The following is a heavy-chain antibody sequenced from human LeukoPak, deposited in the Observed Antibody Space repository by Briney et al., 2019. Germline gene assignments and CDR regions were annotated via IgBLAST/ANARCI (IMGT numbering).Heavy chain of an antibody. J-gene: IGHJ4*02. V-gene: IGHV3-11*04. CDR1: GFTFSDYY. Sequence: GGSLRLSCAASGFTFSDYYMSWIRQAPGKGLEWVSYIRSSDSTTYYADSVKGRFTISRDNAKNSLYLQMDSLRVEDTAVYYCAKRADSSAHSFDYWGQGTLVTVSS. D-gene: IGHD3-22*01. CDR3: AKRADSSAHSFDY. CDR2: IRSSDSTT.